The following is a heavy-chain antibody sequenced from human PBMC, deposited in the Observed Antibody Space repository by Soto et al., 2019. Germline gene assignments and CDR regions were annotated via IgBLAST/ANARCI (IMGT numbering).Heavy chain of an antibody. Sequence: QVQLVQSGAEVKKPGSSVKVSCKASGGTFSSYAISWVRQAPGQGLEWMGGIIPIFGTANYAQRFQGRVTITADESTITAYMELSSLRSEDTAVYYCSRYKYCGGECYSFGAFDIWGQGTMVTVSS. CDR3: SRYKYCGGECYSFGAFDI. J-gene: IGHJ3*02. V-gene: IGHV1-69*12. CDR2: IIPIFGTA. CDR1: GGTFSSYA. D-gene: IGHD2-21*01.